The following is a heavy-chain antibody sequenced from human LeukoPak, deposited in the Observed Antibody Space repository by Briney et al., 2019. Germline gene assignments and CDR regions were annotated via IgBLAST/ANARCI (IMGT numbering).Heavy chain of an antibody. CDR1: GGSISSYY. J-gene: IGHJ4*02. CDR2: IYTSGST. Sequence: PSETLSLTCTVSGGSISSYYWSWIRQPARKGLEWIGRIYTSGSTNYNPSPTNRVTMSVDTSKNHFSLTLSAVTAADTAVYYCARIARSYSYNQFDYWGQGTLVTVSS. D-gene: IGHD5-18*01. V-gene: IGHV4-4*07. CDR3: ARIARSYSYNQFDY.